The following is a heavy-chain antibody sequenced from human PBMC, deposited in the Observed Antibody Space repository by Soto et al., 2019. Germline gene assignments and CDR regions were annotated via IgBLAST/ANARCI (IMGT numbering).Heavy chain of an antibody. CDR1: GFTFSSYA. J-gene: IGHJ1*01. V-gene: IGHV3-23*01. CDR2: ISGSGGST. Sequence: GGSLRLSCAASGFTFSSYAMSWVRQAPGKGLEWVSAISGSGGSTYYADSVKGRFTISRDNSKNTLYLQMNSLRAEDTAVYYCANSPHFWSGYPPAGYFQHWGQGTLVTRLL. D-gene: IGHD3-3*02. CDR3: ANSPHFWSGYPPAGYFQH.